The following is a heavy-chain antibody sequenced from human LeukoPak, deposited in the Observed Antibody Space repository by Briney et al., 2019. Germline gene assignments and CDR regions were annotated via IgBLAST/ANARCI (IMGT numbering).Heavy chain of an antibody. J-gene: IGHJ6*03. CDR2: IYTSGST. Sequence: NPSQTLSLTCNVSGDSISSGIHSWSRIRQPAGKGLEYIGRIYTSGSTNYSPSLKSRVTISLDTSKNQFSLKLSSVTAADTAVYYCARGLYSSSWYGLGYYYYMDVWGKGTTVTISS. CDR1: GDSISSGIHS. V-gene: IGHV4-61*02. D-gene: IGHD6-13*01. CDR3: ARGLYSSSWYGLGYYYYMDV.